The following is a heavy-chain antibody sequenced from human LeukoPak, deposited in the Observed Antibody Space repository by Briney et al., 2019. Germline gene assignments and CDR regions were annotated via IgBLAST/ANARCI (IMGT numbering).Heavy chain of an antibody. J-gene: IGHJ4*02. CDR3: ARSRSTVVPFDY. V-gene: IGHV4-31*03. Sequence: SQTLSLTCTVSGGSISSGGYYWSWIRQHPGKGLEWIGCIYSSGTTNYNPSLKSRVTISVDTSKNQFSLNLSSVTAADTAVYYCARSRSTVVPFDYWGQGTLVTVSS. D-gene: IGHD2-15*01. CDR2: IYSSGTT. CDR1: GGSISSGGYY.